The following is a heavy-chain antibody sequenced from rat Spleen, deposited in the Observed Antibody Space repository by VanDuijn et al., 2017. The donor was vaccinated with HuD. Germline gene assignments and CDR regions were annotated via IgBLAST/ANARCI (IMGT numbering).Heavy chain of an antibody. J-gene: IGHJ3*01. Sequence: EVQVLESGGGLVQPGNSLKLSCATSGFTFSTAWMYWYRQFPEKRLEWVARIKAKSNNYATDYTDSVKGRFTISRDDSKSSIYLQMDNLKEEDTAIYYCAWDWFAYWGQGTLVTVSS. V-gene: IGHV6-6*01. CDR2: IKAKSNNYAT. CDR1: GFTFSTAW. CDR3: AWDWFAY.